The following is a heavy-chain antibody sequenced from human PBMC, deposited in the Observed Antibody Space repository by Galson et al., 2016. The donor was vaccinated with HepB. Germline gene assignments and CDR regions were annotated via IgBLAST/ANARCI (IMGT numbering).Heavy chain of an antibody. CDR3: ARTPSRGGMDV. V-gene: IGHV4-59*01. J-gene: IGHJ6*02. CDR1: GGSISTYY. Sequence: SETLSLTCVVSGGSISTYYWSWIRQSPGKGLEWIGYIYSRGRTNYNPSLESRCTMSVDTSKNQFSLKLTSVTTADQAVYFCARTPSRGGMDVWGQGTTVTVSS. CDR2: IYSRGRT. D-gene: IGHD3-10*01.